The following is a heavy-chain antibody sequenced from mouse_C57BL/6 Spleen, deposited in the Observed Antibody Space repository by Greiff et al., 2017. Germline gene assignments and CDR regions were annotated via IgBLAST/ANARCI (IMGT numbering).Heavy chain of an antibody. Sequence: QVHVKQSGPGLVAPSQSLSITCTVSGFSLTSYGVHWVRQPPGKGLEWLVVIWSDGSTTYNSALKSRLSISKDNSKSQVFLKMNSLQTDDTAMYYCARHGDYDRYAMDYWGQGTSVTVSS. D-gene: IGHD2-4*01. CDR1: GFSLTSYG. V-gene: IGHV2-6-1*01. J-gene: IGHJ4*01. CDR2: IWSDGST. CDR3: ARHGDYDRYAMDY.